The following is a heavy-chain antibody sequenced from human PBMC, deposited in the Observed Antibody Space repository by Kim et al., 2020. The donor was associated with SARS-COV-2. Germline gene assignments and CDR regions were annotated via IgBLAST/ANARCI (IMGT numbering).Heavy chain of an antibody. CDR2: GST. Sequence: GSTNYNPSLKSRVTISVDTSKNQFSLKLSSVTAADTAVYYCARLFGAAARWGQGTLVTVSS. CDR3: ARLFGAAAR. J-gene: IGHJ4*02. D-gene: IGHD6-6*01. V-gene: IGHV4-59*08.